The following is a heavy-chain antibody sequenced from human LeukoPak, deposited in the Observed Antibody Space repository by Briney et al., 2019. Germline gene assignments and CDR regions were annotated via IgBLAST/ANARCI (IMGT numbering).Heavy chain of an antibody. Sequence: GESLQISCKGSGYSFTSYWIGWVRQMPGKGLEWMGIIYPGDSDTRYSPSFQGQVTISADKSISTAYLQWSSLKASDTAMYYCARQTEGELRFLEWLPIDYWGQGTLVTVSS. CDR2: IYPGDSDT. D-gene: IGHD3-3*01. V-gene: IGHV5-51*01. CDR1: GYSFTSYW. J-gene: IGHJ4*02. CDR3: ARQTEGELRFLEWLPIDY.